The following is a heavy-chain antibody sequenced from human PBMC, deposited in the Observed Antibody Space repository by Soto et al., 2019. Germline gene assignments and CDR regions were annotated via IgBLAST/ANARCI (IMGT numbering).Heavy chain of an antibody. D-gene: IGHD2-8*02. CDR1: GFTFSSYG. Sequence: QVQLVESGGGVVQPGRSLRLSCAASGFTFSSYGMHWVRQAPGKGLEWVAVISYDGSNKYYADSVKGRFTISRDNSKNTLYLQMNSLRAEDTAVYYCARELVGGYYYYGMDVWGQGTTVTVSS. CDR3: ARELVGGYYYYGMDV. CDR2: ISYDGSNK. V-gene: IGHV3-30*03. J-gene: IGHJ6*02.